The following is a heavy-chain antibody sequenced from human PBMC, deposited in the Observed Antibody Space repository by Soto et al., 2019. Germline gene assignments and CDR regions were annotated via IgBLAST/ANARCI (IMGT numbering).Heavy chain of an antibody. CDR3: TREGGGIAAAGAGNDAFDI. CDR1: GYTLSDYY. V-gene: IGHV1-2*02. CDR2: INPNTGDP. D-gene: IGHD6-13*01. J-gene: IGHJ3*02. Sequence: QVHLVQSGAEVKKPGASVTVSCKASGYTLSDYYVQWVRQAPGQGLEWMGWINPNTGDPNYAQKFQGRVTMTRDTSVNTAYMELRWLRSEDTAVYYCTREGGGIAAAGAGNDAFDIWGQGTKVTVSS.